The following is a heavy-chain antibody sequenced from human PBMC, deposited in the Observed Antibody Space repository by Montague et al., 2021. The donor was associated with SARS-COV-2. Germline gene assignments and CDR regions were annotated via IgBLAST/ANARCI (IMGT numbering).Heavy chain of an antibody. CDR1: GGSISRGYYY. V-gene: IGHV4-61*02. CDR3: ARGVDTGVVTVTGGFDS. Sequence: TLSLTCTVSGGSISRGYYYWSWIRPPAGKGLEWIGRIDRSGSPNYXXXLQSRVVLSVDTSRNQLSLKMTSVTAADTAMYYCARGVDTGVVTVTGGFDSWGQGTLVIVSS. D-gene: IGHD5-18*01. J-gene: IGHJ4*02. CDR2: IDRSGSP.